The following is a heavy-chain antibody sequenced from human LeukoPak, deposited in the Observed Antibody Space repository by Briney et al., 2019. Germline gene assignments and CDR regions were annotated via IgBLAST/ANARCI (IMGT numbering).Heavy chain of an antibody. CDR2: INPSGGST. CDR1: GYTFTSYD. J-gene: IGHJ3*02. V-gene: IGHV1-46*01. Sequence: ASVKVSCKASGYTFTSYDINWVRQAPGQGLEWMGIINPSGGSTSYAQKFQGRVTMTRDMSTSTVYMELSSLRSEDTAVYYCARVNYYDSSGYSEDAFDIWGQGTMVTVSS. D-gene: IGHD3-22*01. CDR3: ARVNYYDSSGYSEDAFDI.